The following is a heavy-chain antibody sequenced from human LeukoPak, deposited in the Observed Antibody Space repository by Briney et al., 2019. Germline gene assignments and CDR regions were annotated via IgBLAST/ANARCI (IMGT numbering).Heavy chain of an antibody. D-gene: IGHD3-22*01. Sequence: SQTLSLTCNVSGVATRSGDYYWSWLRQHPGMGLEWIGFIYDYSGSTYYNPSLKSRVTISVDTSKNQFSLKLSSVTAADTAVYYCARAPHYDSSGYNYDMYYFDYWGQGTLVTVSS. J-gene: IGHJ4*02. CDR1: GVATRSGDYY. CDR2: IYDYSGST. CDR3: ARAPHYDSSGYNYDMYYFDY. V-gene: IGHV4-31*03.